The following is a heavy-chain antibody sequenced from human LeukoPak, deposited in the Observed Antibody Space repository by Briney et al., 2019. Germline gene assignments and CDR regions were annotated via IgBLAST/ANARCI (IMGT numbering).Heavy chain of an antibody. CDR2: INTNTGNP. D-gene: IGHD3-22*01. J-gene: IGHJ5*02. Sequence: GASVKVSCKASGGTFSSYAISWVRQAPGQGLEWMGWINTNTGNPTYAQGFTGRFVFSLDTSVSTAYLQISSLKAEDTAVYYCARDREHPVVVIPHWFDPWGQGTLVTVSS. CDR1: GGTFSSYA. V-gene: IGHV7-4-1*02. CDR3: ARDREHPVVVIPHWFDP.